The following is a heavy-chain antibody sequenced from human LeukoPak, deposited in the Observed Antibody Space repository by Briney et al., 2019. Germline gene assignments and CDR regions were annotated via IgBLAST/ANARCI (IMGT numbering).Heavy chain of an antibody. V-gene: IGHV4-59*01. CDR3: ARERVYCSSTSCYPEWFDP. CDR1: GGSISSYY. Sequence: SETLSLTCTVSGGSISSYYWSWIRQPPGKGLEWIGYIYYSGSTNYNPSLKSRVTISVDTSKNQFSLKLSSVTAADTAVYYCARERVYCSSTSCYPEWFDPWGQGTLVTVSS. D-gene: IGHD2-2*01. J-gene: IGHJ5*02. CDR2: IYYSGST.